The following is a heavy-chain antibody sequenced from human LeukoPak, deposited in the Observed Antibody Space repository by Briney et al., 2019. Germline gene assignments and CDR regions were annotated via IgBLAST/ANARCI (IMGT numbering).Heavy chain of an antibody. V-gene: IGHV3-7*01. D-gene: IGHD3-22*01. CDR3: AREFPYYYDSSGYLYYFDY. CDR2: IKQDGSEK. Sequence: PGGSLRLSCAASGFTFSSYWMSWVRQAPGKGLEWVANIKQDGSEKYYVDSVKGRFTISRDNAKNSLYLQMNSLRAEDTAVYYCAREFPYYYDSSGYLYYFDYWGQGTLVTASS. J-gene: IGHJ4*02. CDR1: GFTFSSYW.